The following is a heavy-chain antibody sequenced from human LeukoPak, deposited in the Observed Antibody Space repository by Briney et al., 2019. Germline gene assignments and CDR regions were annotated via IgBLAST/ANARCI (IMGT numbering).Heavy chain of an antibody. D-gene: IGHD1-26*01. CDR1: GYTFTSYY. CDR2: FDPEDGET. J-gene: IGHJ4*02. Sequence: GASVKVSCKASGYTFTSYYMHWVRQAPGKGLEWMGGFDPEDGETIYAQKFQGRVTMTEDTSTDTAYMELSSLRSEDTVVYYCATVIGWGALSSAARFDYWGQGTLVTVSS. CDR3: ATVIGWGALSSAARFDY. V-gene: IGHV1-24*01.